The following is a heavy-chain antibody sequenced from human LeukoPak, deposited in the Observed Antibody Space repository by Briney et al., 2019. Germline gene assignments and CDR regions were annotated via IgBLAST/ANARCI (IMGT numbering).Heavy chain of an antibody. CDR2: ISGYGGNT. CDR3: AKDDYSGWYGGDY. CDR1: GFTFSSYS. Sequence: GGSLRLSCAASGFTFSSYSMNWVRQAPGKGLEWVSTISGYGGNTYYADSVKGRFTISRDNSKNTLYLQMNSLRAEDTAVYYCAKDDYSGWYGGDYWGQGTLVTVSS. J-gene: IGHJ4*02. D-gene: IGHD6-19*01. V-gene: IGHV3-23*01.